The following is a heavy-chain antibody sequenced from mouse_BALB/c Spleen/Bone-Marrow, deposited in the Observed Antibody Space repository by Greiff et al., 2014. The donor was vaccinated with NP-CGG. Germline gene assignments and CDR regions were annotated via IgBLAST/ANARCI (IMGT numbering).Heavy chain of an antibody. CDR3: ARSEYFGSSYDY. CDR2: INPYNDGT. Sequence: VQLQQSGPELVKPGASVKMSCKASGYAFTSYVMHWMKQKPGQGLEWIGYINPYNDGTKYNETFKGKATLTTDKSSSTAYMDLSSLTSEDSAVYFCARSEYFGSSYDYWGQGTTLTVSS. CDR1: GYAFTSYV. J-gene: IGHJ2*01. D-gene: IGHD1-1*01. V-gene: IGHV1-14*01.